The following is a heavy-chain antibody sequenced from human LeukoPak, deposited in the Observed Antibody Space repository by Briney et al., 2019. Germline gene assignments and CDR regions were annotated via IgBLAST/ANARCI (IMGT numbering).Heavy chain of an antibody. Sequence: GGSLRLSCAASGFTLSTYWMTWVRQAPGKGLEWVANINHDGNEKNYVDYVKGRFTISRDNAKNSLYLQMNSLRAEDTAVFYCARLRVTGTTIEPYYNGMDVWGQGTAVTVSS. J-gene: IGHJ6*02. CDR1: GFTLSTYW. CDR3: ARLRVTGTTIEPYYNGMDV. V-gene: IGHV3-7*05. CDR2: INHDGNEK. D-gene: IGHD1-20*01.